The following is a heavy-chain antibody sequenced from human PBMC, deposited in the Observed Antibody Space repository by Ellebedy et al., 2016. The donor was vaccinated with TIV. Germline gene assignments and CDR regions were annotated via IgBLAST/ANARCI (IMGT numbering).Heavy chain of an antibody. CDR3: ARDRDSYDNSGYLGY. CDR1: GFTISRYW. Sequence: GESLKISCAASGFTISRYWMHWVRQAPGQGLVWVSRINSDGSNPTYADSVKCRFTISRDNAKNTLYLQMNSLRAENTAVYYCARDRDSYDNSGYLGYWGQGTLVSVSS. D-gene: IGHD3-22*01. CDR2: INSDGSNP. V-gene: IGHV3-74*03. J-gene: IGHJ4*02.